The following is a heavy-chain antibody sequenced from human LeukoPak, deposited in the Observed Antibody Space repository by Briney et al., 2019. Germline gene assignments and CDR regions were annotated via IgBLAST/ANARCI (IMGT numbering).Heavy chain of an antibody. D-gene: IGHD3-9*01. J-gene: IGHJ4*02. V-gene: IGHV3-23*01. CDR2: ISGSGSST. CDR1: GFTFSSYA. Sequence: GGSLRLFCAASGFTFSSYAMSWVRQAPGKGLEWVSAISGSGSSTYYADSAKGRFTISRDNSKNTLYLQMNSLRAEDTAVYYCAKSMGVLTGYFFDYWGQGTLVTVSS. CDR3: AKSMGVLTGYFFDY.